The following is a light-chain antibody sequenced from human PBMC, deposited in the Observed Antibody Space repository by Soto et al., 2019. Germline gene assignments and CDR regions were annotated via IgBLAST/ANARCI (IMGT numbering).Light chain of an antibody. Sequence: EIMMTQSPATQSVSPGERATLSCRASQSVSSNLAWYQQKPGQPPRLLIYGASTRATGIPARFSGSGSGTEFTLTISSLLSEDFATYYCQQYNNWPLTFGGGTKVEIK. CDR1: QSVSSN. J-gene: IGKJ4*01. V-gene: IGKV3-15*01. CDR2: GAS. CDR3: QQYNNWPLT.